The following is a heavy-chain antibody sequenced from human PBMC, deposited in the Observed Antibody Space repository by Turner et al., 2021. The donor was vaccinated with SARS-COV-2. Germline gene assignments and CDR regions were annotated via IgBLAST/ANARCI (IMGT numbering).Heavy chain of an antibody. J-gene: IGHJ4*02. CDR3: ARDKGEGSSGWLIPSGSYYFDY. CDR2: IWYDGSNK. Sequence: QVQLVESGGGVVQPGRSLRLSWAASGFTFSSYGMHWVRQAPGKGLEWVAIIWYDGSNKYYAGSVKGRFTISRDNSKNTLYLQMNSLRAEDTAVYYCARDKGEGSSGWLIPSGSYYFDYWGQGTLVTVSS. V-gene: IGHV3-33*08. D-gene: IGHD6-19*01. CDR1: GFTFSSYG.